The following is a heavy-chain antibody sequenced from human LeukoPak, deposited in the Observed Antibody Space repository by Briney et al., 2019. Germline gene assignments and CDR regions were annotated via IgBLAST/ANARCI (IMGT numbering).Heavy chain of an antibody. CDR3: AKEFYDLSYYYYMDV. CDR2: ISSSSSYI. V-gene: IGHV3-21*01. J-gene: IGHJ6*03. D-gene: IGHD3-3*01. Sequence: GGSLRLSCAASGFTFSSYSMNWVRQAPGKGLEWVSSISSSSSYIYYADSVKGRFTISRDNAKNSLYLQMNSLRAKDTAVYYCAKEFYDLSYYYYMDVWGKGTTVTVSS. CDR1: GFTFSSYS.